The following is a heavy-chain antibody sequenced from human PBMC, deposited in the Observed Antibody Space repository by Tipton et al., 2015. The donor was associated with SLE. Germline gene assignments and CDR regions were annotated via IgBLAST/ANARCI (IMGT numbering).Heavy chain of an antibody. CDR3: ARYPHSGVILYAFDI. CDR2: VYSRGSP. Sequence: TLSLTCTVSGGSIRSGSDYWTWIRQPAGKGLEWIGHVYSRGSPTYNPSLKSRVTISLDTSKNQFSLSLTSVTAADTAVYYCARYPHSGVILYAFDIWGQGTMVTVSS. D-gene: IGHD3-3*01. J-gene: IGHJ3*02. V-gene: IGHV4-61*09. CDR1: GGSIRSGSDY.